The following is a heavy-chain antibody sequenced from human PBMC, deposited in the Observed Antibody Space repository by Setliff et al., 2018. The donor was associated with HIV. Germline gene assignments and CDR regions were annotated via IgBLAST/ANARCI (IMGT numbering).Heavy chain of an antibody. J-gene: IGHJ4*02. CDR1: GGDFRNYA. CDR3: AILGSRSCYHYTASCYYTAGGDSDLQTTDF. V-gene: IGHV1-69*13. CDR2: ILTLLNAP. D-gene: IGHD3-3*01. Sequence: SVKVSCKAAGGDFRNYAISWVREAPGQGLEWVGGILTLLNAPNFAQRFEGRVTLTADETTRTVYMDFTSLRPDDTAVYYCAILGSRSCYHYTASCYYTAGGDSDLQTTDFWGPGTLVTVSS.